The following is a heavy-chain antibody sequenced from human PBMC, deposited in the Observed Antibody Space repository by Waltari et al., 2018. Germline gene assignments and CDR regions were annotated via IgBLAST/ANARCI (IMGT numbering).Heavy chain of an antibody. V-gene: IGHV3-23*03. J-gene: IGHJ6*03. CDR1: GFNFGNPP. CDR3: AKDSSPFVEHRVYYYYYMDV. D-gene: IGHD2-15*01. Sequence: EVQMLGSGGGLVQPGGSLRLSCAASGFNFGNPPMCWAGQAPWRGLESVSVFYSGGTTYYADSVKGRFTISRDNSKNTLYLQMNSLRAEDTAVYYCAKDSSPFVEHRVYYYYYMDVWGKGTTVTVSS. CDR2: FYSGGTT.